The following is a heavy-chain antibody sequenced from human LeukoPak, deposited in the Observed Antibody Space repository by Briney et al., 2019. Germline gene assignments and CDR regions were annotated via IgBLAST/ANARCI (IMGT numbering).Heavy chain of an antibody. CDR3: AKDMGGYYGSGSYVDY. Sequence: PGGSLRLSCAASGFTFDDYAMHWVRQAPGKGLEWVSGISWNSGSIGYADSVKGRFTISGDNAKNSLYLQMNSLRAEDTALYYCAKDMGGYYGSGSYVDYWGQGTLVTVSS. CDR2: ISWNSGSI. CDR1: GFTFDDYA. D-gene: IGHD3-10*01. V-gene: IGHV3-9*01. J-gene: IGHJ4*02.